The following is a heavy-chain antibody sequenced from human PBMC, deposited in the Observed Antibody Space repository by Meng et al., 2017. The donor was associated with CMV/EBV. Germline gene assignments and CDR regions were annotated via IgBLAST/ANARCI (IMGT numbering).Heavy chain of an antibody. CDR2: INHSGST. CDR3: ARGSRRLPRFNWFDP. Sequence: QGQLQPWGAGFLKPSETLSLTCAVYGWAFSGYYWSWIRQPPGKGLEWIGEINHSGSTNYNPSLKSRVTISVDTSKNQFSLKLSSVTAADTAVYYCARGSRRLPRFNWFDPWGQGTLVTVSS. V-gene: IGHV4-34*01. J-gene: IGHJ5*02. CDR1: GWAFSGYY. D-gene: IGHD3-3*01.